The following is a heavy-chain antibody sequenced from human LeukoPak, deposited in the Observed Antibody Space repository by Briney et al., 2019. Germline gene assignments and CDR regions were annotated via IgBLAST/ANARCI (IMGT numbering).Heavy chain of an antibody. D-gene: IGHD3-16*01. J-gene: IGHJ4*02. CDR1: GGSISSYY. CDR2: IYTSGST. V-gene: IGHV4-4*07. CDR3: ARDGGPESFDY. Sequence: NPSETLSLTCTVSGGSISSYYWSWIRQPAGKGLKWIGRIYTSGSTNYNPSLKSRVTMSVDTSKNQFSLKLSSVTAADTAVYYCARDGGPESFDYWGQGTLVTVSS.